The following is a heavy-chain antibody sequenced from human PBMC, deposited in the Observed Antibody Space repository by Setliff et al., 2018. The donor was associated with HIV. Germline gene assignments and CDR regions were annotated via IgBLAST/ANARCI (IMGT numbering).Heavy chain of an antibody. CDR3: ARLTTTYYYDSSAYYHPV. CDR2: INHSGST. Sequence: SETLSLTCAVYGGSFSGYYWTWIRQPPGKGLEWIGEINHSGSTSYNPSLMSRVTISVDTSKDQFSLKLRSVTAADTAVFYCARLTTTYYYDSSAYYHPVWGQGTLVTVS. D-gene: IGHD3-22*01. V-gene: IGHV4-34*01. CDR1: GGSFSGYY. J-gene: IGHJ4*02.